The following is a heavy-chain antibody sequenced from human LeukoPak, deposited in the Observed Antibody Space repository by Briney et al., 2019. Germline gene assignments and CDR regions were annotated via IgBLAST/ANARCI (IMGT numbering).Heavy chain of an antibody. CDR1: GGSFSGYY. CDR3: ARDQRTHGSGSYTNWFDP. CDR2: INHSGST. J-gene: IGHJ5*02. V-gene: IGHV4-34*01. Sequence: SETLSLTCAVYGGSFSGYYWSWIRQPPGKGLEWIGEINHSGSTNYNPSLKSRVTISVDTSKKQFSLKLSSVTAANTAVYYCARDQRTHGSGSYTNWFDPWGQGTLVTVSS. D-gene: IGHD3-10*01.